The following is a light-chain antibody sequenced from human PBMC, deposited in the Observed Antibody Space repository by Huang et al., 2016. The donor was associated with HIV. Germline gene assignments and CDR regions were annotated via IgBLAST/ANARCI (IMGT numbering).Light chain of an antibody. Sequence: EIVLTQSPATLSLSPGERATLSCRASQSVNSYLAWYQQKPGQAPRLLIDDASNRATGIPARFSGSGSGTDFTLTIGNLQSEDFAVYYCQQRSAWPLTFGGGTKVEI. J-gene: IGKJ4*01. V-gene: IGKV3-11*01. CDR3: QQRSAWPLT. CDR2: DAS. CDR1: QSVNSY.